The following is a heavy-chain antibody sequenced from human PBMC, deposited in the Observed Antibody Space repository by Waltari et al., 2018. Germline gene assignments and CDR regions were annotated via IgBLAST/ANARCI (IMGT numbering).Heavy chain of an antibody. Sequence: QLQLQESGPGLVQPSETLSLTCTVSSGSISSGNYYWGWVRQSPGTGLEWIGSISYTGSTYYNPSLKSRVTVSVDTPKNQFSLNLSYVTAADTGVYCCARAREFFYYGVDVWGQGTTVSVSS. CDR3: ARAREFFYYGVDV. V-gene: IGHV4-39*01. J-gene: IGHJ6*02. CDR1: SGSISSGNYY. D-gene: IGHD3-10*01. CDR2: ISYTGST.